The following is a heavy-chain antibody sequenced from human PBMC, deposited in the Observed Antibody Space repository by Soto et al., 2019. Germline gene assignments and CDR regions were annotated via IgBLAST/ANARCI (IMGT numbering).Heavy chain of an antibody. D-gene: IGHD5-18*01. Sequence: GCSLRLSCVAPGFIFSSYDMSWVRQAPGKGLEWVSFIIGNSGTTYYADSVKGRFTISRDNSKNTLYLQMSRLGAEDTAAYYCAKGSTYSFYFDHWGQGTLVTVSS. CDR2: IIGNSGTT. CDR1: GFIFSSYD. CDR3: AKGSTYSFYFDH. J-gene: IGHJ4*01. V-gene: IGHV3-23*01.